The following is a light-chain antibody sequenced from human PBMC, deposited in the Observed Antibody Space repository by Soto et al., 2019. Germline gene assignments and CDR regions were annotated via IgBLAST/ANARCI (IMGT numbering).Light chain of an antibody. J-gene: IGKJ5*01. CDR1: QSITSNY. CDR3: QQYGTSEII. CDR2: GPS. Sequence: EIVLTQSPGTLSLSPGERATLSCRASQSITSNYLAWYQQKPGQAPRLLIYGPSSRAIGIPHRFSGSGSGTDFTLTISRLEPEDFAVFFCQQYGTSEIIFGQGTRLEIK. V-gene: IGKV3-20*01.